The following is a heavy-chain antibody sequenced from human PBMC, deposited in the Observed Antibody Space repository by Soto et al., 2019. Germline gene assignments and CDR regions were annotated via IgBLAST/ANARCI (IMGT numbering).Heavy chain of an antibody. CDR2: ISGSGINT. Sequence: PGGSLRLSCAASGFSFSNYAMIWVRQGPGKGLEWVSAISGSGINTYYADSVKGRFTISRDNSKNTLNLQMDSLRAEDTAVYYCAFGYYDLWSGYYGIYSFDYWGQGTLVTVSS. CDR3: AFGYYDLWSGYYGIYSFDY. J-gene: IGHJ4*02. D-gene: IGHD3-3*01. CDR1: GFSFSNYA. V-gene: IGHV3-23*01.